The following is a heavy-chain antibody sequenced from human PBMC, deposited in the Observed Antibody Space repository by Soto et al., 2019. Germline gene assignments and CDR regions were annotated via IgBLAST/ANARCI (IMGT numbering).Heavy chain of an antibody. V-gene: IGHV3-23*01. J-gene: IGHJ5*02. D-gene: IGHD6-19*01. CDR2: ISGSGGST. CDR3: AKAGEYSSGWYSWFDP. Sequence: VQLLESGGGLVQPGGSLRLSCAASGFTFSSYAMSWVRQAPGKGLEWVSAISGSGGSTYYADSVKGRFTISRDNSKNTLYLQMNSLRAEDTAVYYCAKAGEYSSGWYSWFDPWGQGTLVTVSS. CDR1: GFTFSSYA.